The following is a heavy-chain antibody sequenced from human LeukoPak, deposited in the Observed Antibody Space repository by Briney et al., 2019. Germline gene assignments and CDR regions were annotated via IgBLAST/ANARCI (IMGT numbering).Heavy chain of an antibody. D-gene: IGHD3-3*01. V-gene: IGHV3-11*04. J-gene: IGHJ4*02. CDR3: ARVGYYDFWSGYTLHRGPLDY. CDR2: ISSSGSTI. CDR1: GFTFSDYY. Sequence: SGGSLRLSCAASGFTFSDYYMSWIRQAPGKGLEWVSYISSSGSTIYYADSVKGRFTISRDNAKNSLYLQMNSLRAEDTAVYYCARVGYYDFWSGYTLHRGPLDYWGQGTLVTVSS.